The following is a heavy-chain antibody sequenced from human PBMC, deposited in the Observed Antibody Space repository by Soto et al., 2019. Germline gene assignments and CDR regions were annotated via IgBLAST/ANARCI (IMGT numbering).Heavy chain of an antibody. Sequence: PGGSLRLSCAASGFTFISYAMSWVRQAPGKGLEWVSAISGSGGSTYYADSVKGRFTISRDNSKNTLYLQMNSLRAEDTAVYYCARRHSAIQWLAEDYYYYCGMDVWGQGTTVTVSS. CDR2: ISGSGGST. CDR1: GFTFISYA. V-gene: IGHV3-23*01. CDR3: ARRHSAIQWLAEDYYYYCGMDV. J-gene: IGHJ6*02. D-gene: IGHD6-19*01.